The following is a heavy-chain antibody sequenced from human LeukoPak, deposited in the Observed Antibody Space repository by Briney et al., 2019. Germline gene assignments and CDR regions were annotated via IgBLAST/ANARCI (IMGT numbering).Heavy chain of an antibody. CDR3: ARQGGGPYSGSPFDY. D-gene: IGHD1-26*01. J-gene: IGHJ4*02. CDR2: INAGNGNT. Sequence: GASVKVSCKASGNTFTSYAMHWVRQAPGQRLEWMGWINAGNGNTKYSQKFQGRVTITRDTSASTAYMELSSLRSEDTAVYYCARQGGGPYSGSPFDYWGQGTLVTVSS. V-gene: IGHV1-3*01. CDR1: GNTFTSYA.